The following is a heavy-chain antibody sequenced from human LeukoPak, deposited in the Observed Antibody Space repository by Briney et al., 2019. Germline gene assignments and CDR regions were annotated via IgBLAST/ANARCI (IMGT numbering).Heavy chain of an antibody. CDR1: GGSISSSSYY. J-gene: IGHJ2*01. D-gene: IGHD6-13*01. Sequence: SETLSLTCTVSGGSISSSSYYWGWIRQPPGKGLEWIGSIYYGGSTYYNPSLKSRVTISVNTSKNQFSLKLSSVTAADTAVYYCASSWSYWYFDLWGRGTLVTVSS. CDR2: IYYGGST. CDR3: ASSWSYWYFDL. V-gene: IGHV4-39*07.